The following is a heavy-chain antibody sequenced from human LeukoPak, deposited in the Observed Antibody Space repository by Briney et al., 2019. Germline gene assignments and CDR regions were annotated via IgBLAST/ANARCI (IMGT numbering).Heavy chain of an antibody. CDR1: GYSFTSYW. CDR3: ARQGGYYYGSGSYYNKYYYYYMDV. Sequence: GESLQISCKGSGYSFTSYWIGWVRQMPGKGLEWMGIIYPGDSDTRYSPSFQGQVTISADKSISTAYLQWSSLKASDTAMYYCARQGGYYYGSGSYYNKYYYYYMDVWGKGTTVTVSS. CDR2: IYPGDSDT. D-gene: IGHD3-10*01. J-gene: IGHJ6*03. V-gene: IGHV5-51*01.